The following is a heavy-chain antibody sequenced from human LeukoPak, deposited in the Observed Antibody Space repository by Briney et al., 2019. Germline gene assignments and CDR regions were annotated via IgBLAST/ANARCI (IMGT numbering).Heavy chain of an antibody. CDR2: ISAYNGNT. D-gene: IGHD3-3*01. CDR3: ARDLRSRDYDFWSGYYDDAFDI. CDR1: GYTFTSYG. V-gene: IGHV1-18*01. J-gene: IGHJ3*02. Sequence: GASVKVSCKASGYTFTSYGISWVRQAPGQGLEWMGWISAYNGNTNYAQKLQGRVTMTTDTSTSTAYMELRSLRSDDTAVYYCARDLRSRDYDFWSGYYDDAFDIWGQGTMVTVSS.